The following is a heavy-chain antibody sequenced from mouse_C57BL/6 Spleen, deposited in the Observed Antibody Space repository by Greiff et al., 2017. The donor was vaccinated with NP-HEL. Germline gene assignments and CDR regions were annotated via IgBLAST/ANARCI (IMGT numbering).Heavy chain of an antibody. Sequence: VQLQQSGAELVKPGASVKLSCTASGFNIKDYYMHWVKQRTEQGLEWIGRIDPEDGETKYAPKFPGKATITADTSSNTAYLQLSSLTSEDTAVYYCARGRVTKVFDYWGQGTTLTVSS. J-gene: IGHJ2*01. CDR2: IDPEDGET. CDR1: GFNIKDYY. CDR3: ARGRVTKVFDY. V-gene: IGHV14-2*01. D-gene: IGHD2-1*01.